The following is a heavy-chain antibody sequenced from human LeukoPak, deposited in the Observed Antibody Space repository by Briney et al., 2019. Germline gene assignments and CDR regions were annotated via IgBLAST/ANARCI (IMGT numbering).Heavy chain of an antibody. CDR1: GFTFSNAW. CDR2: ISGSSSYI. Sequence: GGSLRLSCAASGFTFSNAWMSWVRQAPGKGLEWVSSISGSSSYISYADSVKGRFTISRDNAKNSLFLQMNSLRAEDTAVYYCAKTLGLTGSYVGYWGQGTLVTVSS. V-gene: IGHV3-21*04. D-gene: IGHD3-9*01. CDR3: AKTLGLTGSYVGY. J-gene: IGHJ4*02.